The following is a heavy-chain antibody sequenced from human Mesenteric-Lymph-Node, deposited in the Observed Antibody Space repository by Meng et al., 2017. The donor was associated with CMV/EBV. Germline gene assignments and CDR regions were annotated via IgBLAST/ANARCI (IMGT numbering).Heavy chain of an antibody. J-gene: IGHJ6*02. CDR1: GGSISSGGYY. V-gene: IGHV4-31*03. CDR2: IYYSGST. Sequence: SETLSPTCTVSGGSISSGGYYWSWIRQHPGKGLEWIGYIYYSGSTYYNPSLKSRVTISVDTSKNQFSLKLSSVTAADTAVYYCARTRSYGMDVWGQGTTVTVSS. CDR3: ARTRSYGMDV.